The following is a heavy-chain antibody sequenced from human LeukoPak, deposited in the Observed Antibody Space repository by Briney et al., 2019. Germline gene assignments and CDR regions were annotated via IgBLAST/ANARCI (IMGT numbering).Heavy chain of an antibody. CDR3: ARGSIVAPNFDI. D-gene: IGHD6-6*01. V-gene: IGHV3-7*01. CDR1: GFTLSIYW. CDR2: IKPDGSEE. J-gene: IGHJ4*02. Sequence: GGSLRLSCEASGFTLSIYWMSWVRQVPGTGLEWVAYIKPDGSEEDYVESVRGRFTIFRDNAKNSLYLQMHSLRDEDTAVYYCARGSIVAPNFDIWGQGTLVTVSS.